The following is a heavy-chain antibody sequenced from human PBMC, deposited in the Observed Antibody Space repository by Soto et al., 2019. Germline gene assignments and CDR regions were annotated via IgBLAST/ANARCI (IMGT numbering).Heavy chain of an antibody. CDR3: ARGGGLLCFGDRGAFDI. Sequence: SETLSLTCTVSGGSISSYYWSWIRQPPGKGLEWIGYIYYSGSTNYNPSLKSRVSISVDTSKNQFSLKLSSVTAADTAVYYCARGGGLLCFGDRGAFDIWGQGTMVPVS. CDR2: IYYSGST. D-gene: IGHD3-10*01. J-gene: IGHJ3*02. CDR1: GGSISSYY. V-gene: IGHV4-59*01.